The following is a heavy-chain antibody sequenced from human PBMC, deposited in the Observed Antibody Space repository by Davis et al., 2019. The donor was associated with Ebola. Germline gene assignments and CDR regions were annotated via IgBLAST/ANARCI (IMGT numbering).Heavy chain of an antibody. CDR2: IYYSGST. J-gene: IGHJ4*02. CDR1: GGSISSYY. Sequence: MPSETLSLTCTVSGGSISSYYWSWIRQPPGKGLEWIGYIYYSGSTNYNPSLKSRVTISVDTSKNQFSLKLSSVTAADTAVYYCARIKMATIGYWGQGTLVTVSS. CDR3: ARIKMATIGY. D-gene: IGHD5-24*01. V-gene: IGHV4-59*01.